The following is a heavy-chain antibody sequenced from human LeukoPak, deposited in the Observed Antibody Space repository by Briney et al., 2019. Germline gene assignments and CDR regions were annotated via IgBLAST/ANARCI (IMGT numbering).Heavy chain of an antibody. D-gene: IGHD3-9*01. CDR1: GFTFSSYA. CDR2: ITGGGDTT. CDR3: AKAANYDILTGYYLDY. Sequence: GGSLRLSCAASGFTFSSYAMTWVRQAPGKGLEWVSAITGGGDTTYYADSVKGRFTISRDNSKNTLYLQMNNLRAEDTAIYYCAKAANYDILTGYYLDYWDQGTLVTVSS. J-gene: IGHJ4*02. V-gene: IGHV3-23*01.